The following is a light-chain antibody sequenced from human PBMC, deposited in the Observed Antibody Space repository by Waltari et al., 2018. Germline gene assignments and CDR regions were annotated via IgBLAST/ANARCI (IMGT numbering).Light chain of an antibody. Sequence: CRASQAIGTNFAWYQQKPGQTPRLLIYGASTRATGIPARFSGSGSGTEFTLTISSLQSEDFAVYYCQHYNNFPPAFGQGTKVEIK. CDR3: QHYNNFPPA. J-gene: IGKJ1*01. V-gene: IGKV3-15*01. CDR1: QAIGTN. CDR2: GAS.